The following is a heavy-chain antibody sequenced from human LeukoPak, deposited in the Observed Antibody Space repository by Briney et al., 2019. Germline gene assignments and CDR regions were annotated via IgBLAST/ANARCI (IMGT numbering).Heavy chain of an antibody. Sequence: GGSLRLSCAASGFTVSSNYMSWVRQAPGKGLEWVANIKQDGSEQYYVDSVKGRFTISRDNAKNSVYLQLNSLRAEDTAVYYCARGVGDADYWGQGTLVTVSS. D-gene: IGHD2-21*01. V-gene: IGHV3-7*01. J-gene: IGHJ4*02. CDR3: ARGVGDADY. CDR1: GFTVSSNY. CDR2: IKQDGSEQ.